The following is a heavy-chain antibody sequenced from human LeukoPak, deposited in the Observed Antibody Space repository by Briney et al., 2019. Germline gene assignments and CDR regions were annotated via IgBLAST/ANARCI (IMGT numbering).Heavy chain of an antibody. D-gene: IGHD3-10*01. CDR1: GGSISSGGYY. CDR2: IYHSGST. V-gene: IGHV4-30-2*01. Sequence: PSQTLSLTCTVSGGSISSGGYYWSWIRQPPGKGLEWIGYIYHSGSTYYNPSLKSRVTISVDRSKNQFSLKLSSVTAADTAVYYCASSLGDYGSGSYYGDYWGQGTLVTVSS. CDR3: ASSLGDYGSGSYYGDY. J-gene: IGHJ4*02.